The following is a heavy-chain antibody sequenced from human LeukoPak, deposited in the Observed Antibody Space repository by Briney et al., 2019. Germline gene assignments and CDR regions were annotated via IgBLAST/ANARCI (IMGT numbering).Heavy chain of an antibody. CDR1: GYTFTGYY. CDR2: INPNSGGT. V-gene: IGHV1-2*02. D-gene: IGHD2-8*01. Sequence: ASVKVSCKASGYTFTGYYMHWVRQAPGQGLEWMGWINPNSGGTNYAQKFQGRVTMTRDTSISTAYMELSSLRSEDTAVYYCATGLLMVYDLDYWGQGTLVTVSS. CDR3: ATGLLMVYDLDY. J-gene: IGHJ4*02.